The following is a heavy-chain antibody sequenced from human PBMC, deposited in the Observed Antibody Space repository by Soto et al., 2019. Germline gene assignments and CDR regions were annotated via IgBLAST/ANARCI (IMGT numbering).Heavy chain of an antibody. CDR2: VYDTDGI. J-gene: IGHJ3*02. D-gene: IGHD4-17*01. CDR3: ATLPLREHAYDI. Sequence: DVQLVESGGGLIQPGGSLRLSCEASGLTVTGKKYVAWVRQAPGKGLEWVSGVYDTDGIYYADSVKGRFTSSRDNSKTIVYLEMNSLTPDDTAVYYCATLPLREHAYDIWGLGTTVTVSS. V-gene: IGHV3-53*01. CDR1: GLTVTGKKY.